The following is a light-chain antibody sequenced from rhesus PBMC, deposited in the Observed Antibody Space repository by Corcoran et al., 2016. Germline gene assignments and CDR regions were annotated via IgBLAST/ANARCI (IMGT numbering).Light chain of an antibody. Sequence: ETVVTQSPATLSLSPGERATLSCRASQSVGSYLAWYQQKPGQAPRLLISGASSRATGIPDRFRGSGSGTDVTLTISSLEPEDVGVYYCQQSSNLWTFGQGTKVEIK. CDR3: QQSSNLWT. J-gene: IGKJ1*01. CDR1: QSVGSY. V-gene: IGKV3-24*04. CDR2: GAS.